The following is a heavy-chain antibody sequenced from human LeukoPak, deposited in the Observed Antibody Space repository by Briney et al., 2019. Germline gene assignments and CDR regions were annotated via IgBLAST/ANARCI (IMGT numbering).Heavy chain of an antibody. V-gene: IGHV3-64*04. Sequence: PGGSLRLSCSASGFTFSSYAMHWVRQAPGKGLEYVSAISSNGGSTYYADSVKGRFTISRDNSKNTLYLQMNSLRAEDTAVYYCAREYVWPPPYYDILTGLMIPPTEPQKSDAFDIWGQGTMVTVSS. D-gene: IGHD3-9*01. CDR2: ISSNGGST. CDR3: AREYVWPPPYYDILTGLMIPPTEPQKSDAFDI. J-gene: IGHJ3*02. CDR1: GFTFSSYA.